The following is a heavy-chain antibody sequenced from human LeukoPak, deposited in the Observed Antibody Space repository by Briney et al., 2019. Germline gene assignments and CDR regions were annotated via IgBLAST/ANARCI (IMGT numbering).Heavy chain of an antibody. CDR1: GYTFTGYY. CDR2: INPNSGGT. Sequence: PSVKVSCKASGYTFTGYYMHWGGQAPGQGLEWMGWINPNSGGTNYAQKFQGRVTMTRDTSIITAYMELSRLRSDDTAVYYCARSKYGDYYYWGQGTLVTVSS. V-gene: IGHV1-2*02. D-gene: IGHD4-17*01. J-gene: IGHJ4*02. CDR3: ARSKYGDYYY.